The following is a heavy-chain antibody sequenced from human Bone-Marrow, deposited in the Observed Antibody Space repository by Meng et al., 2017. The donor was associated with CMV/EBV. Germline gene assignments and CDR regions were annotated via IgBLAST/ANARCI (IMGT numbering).Heavy chain of an antibody. V-gene: IGHV3-30*02. CDR2: IRYDGTNT. D-gene: IGHD5-12*01. CDR3: AKVWMGSSHY. CDR1: GFTFSSYD. J-gene: IGHJ4*02. Sequence: GESLKISCAASGFTFSSYDIHWVRQVPGKGLEWVAFIRYDGTNTYYVDSVKGRFTFSRDNSKNTLYLQMNSLRAEDTAVYYCAKVWMGSSHYWGQGTLVTVSS.